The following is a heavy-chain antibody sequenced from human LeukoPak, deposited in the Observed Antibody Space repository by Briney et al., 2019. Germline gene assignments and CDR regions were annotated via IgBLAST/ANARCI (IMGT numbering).Heavy chain of an antibody. CDR1: GGTFSSYA. D-gene: IGHD1-1*01. V-gene: IGHV1-69*13. J-gene: IGHJ4*02. CDR3: ARDRYLSQRYFDY. CDR2: IIPIFGTA. Sequence: ASVKVSCKASGGTFSSYAISWVRLAPGQGLEWMGGIIPIFGTANYAQKFQGRVTITADESTSTAYMELSSLRSEDTAVYYCARDRYLSQRYFDYWGQGTLVTVSS.